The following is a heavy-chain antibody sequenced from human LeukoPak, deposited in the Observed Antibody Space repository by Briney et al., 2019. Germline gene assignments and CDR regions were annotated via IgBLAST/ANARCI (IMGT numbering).Heavy chain of an antibody. CDR3: ASIGVVVDTDAFDI. J-gene: IGHJ3*02. CDR2: INPNSGGT. D-gene: IGHD3-22*01. V-gene: IGHV1-2*02. Sequence: ASVKVSCKASGYTFTGYYMHWVRQAPGQGLEWMGWINPNSGGTNYAQKFQGRVTMTRDTSISTAYMELSSLRSEDTAVYYCASIGVVVDTDAFDIWGQGTMVTVSS. CDR1: GYTFTGYY.